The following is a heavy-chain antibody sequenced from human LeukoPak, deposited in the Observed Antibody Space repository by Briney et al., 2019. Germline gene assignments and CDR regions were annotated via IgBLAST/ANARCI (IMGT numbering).Heavy chain of an antibody. D-gene: IGHD3-22*01. V-gene: IGHV3-48*01. CDR1: GFTFSSYS. CDR2: ISSSSSTI. Sequence: GGSLRLSCAASGFTFSSYSMNWVRQAPGKGLEWVSYISSSSSTIYYADSVKGRFTISRDNAKNSLYLQMNSLRAEDTAVYYCARDYYDSSGCLGYWGQGTLVTVSS. CDR3: ARDYYDSSGCLGY. J-gene: IGHJ4*02.